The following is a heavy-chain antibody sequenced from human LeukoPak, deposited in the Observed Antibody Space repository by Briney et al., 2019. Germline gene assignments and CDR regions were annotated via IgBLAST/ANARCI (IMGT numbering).Heavy chain of an antibody. J-gene: IGHJ3*01. CDR2: ISGSSTYI. Sequence: GGSLRLSCAASDFTFISYSMNWVRRAPGKGLEWVSAISGSSTYISYADSVKGRFTVSRDNAKNSLYMQMTSLRAEDTAVYYCAYCTGGTCYRASDFDFWGQGTMVIVSS. CDR3: AYCTGGTCYRASDFDF. D-gene: IGHD2-15*01. V-gene: IGHV3-21*01. CDR1: DFTFISYS.